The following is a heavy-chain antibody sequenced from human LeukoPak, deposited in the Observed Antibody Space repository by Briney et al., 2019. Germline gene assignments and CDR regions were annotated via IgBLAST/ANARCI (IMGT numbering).Heavy chain of an antibody. CDR3: AREPEWGLFDP. Sequence: ASVEVSCKASGGTFSSYAISWVRQAPGQGLEWMGGIIPIFGTANYAQKFQGRVTITPDESTSTAYMELSSLRSEDTAVYYCAREPEWGLFDPWGQGTLVTVSS. J-gene: IGHJ5*02. CDR2: IIPIFGTA. D-gene: IGHD1-26*01. V-gene: IGHV1-69*13. CDR1: GGTFSSYA.